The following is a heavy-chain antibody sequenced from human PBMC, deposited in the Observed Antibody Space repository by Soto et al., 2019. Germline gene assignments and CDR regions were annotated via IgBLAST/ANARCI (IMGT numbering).Heavy chain of an antibody. V-gene: IGHV1-69*13. J-gene: IGHJ6*01. D-gene: IGHD2-2*01. CDR2: IIPIFGTA. CDR3: ASNIVVVPAATSYYYYGMDV. Sequence: SVKVCFKASGGTFSSYAISLVRQAPGQGLEWMGGIIPIFGTANYAQKFQVRVTITADESTSTAYMELSSLRSEDTAVYYCASNIVVVPAATSYYYYGMDVWGQGTTFTVSS. CDR1: GGTFSSYA.